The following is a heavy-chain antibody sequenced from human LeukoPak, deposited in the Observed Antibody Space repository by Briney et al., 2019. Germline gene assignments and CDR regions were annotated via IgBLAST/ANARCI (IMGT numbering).Heavy chain of an antibody. CDR2: IRYDGSNK. CDR1: GFTFSSYG. J-gene: IGHJ4*02. Sequence: GSLRPSCAASGFTFSSYGMHWVRQAPGKGLEWVAFIRYDGSNKYYADSVKGRFTISRDNSLNTLFLQMDNLRAEDTAVYYCVKTYCSITRCSPGFDSWGQGTLVTVSS. V-gene: IGHV3-30*02. D-gene: IGHD3-10*01. CDR3: VKTYCSITRCSPGFDS.